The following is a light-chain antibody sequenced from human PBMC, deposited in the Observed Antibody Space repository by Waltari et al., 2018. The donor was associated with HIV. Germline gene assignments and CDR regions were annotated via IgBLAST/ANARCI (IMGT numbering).Light chain of an antibody. V-gene: IGLV2-23*02. CDR3: CSYAGSSTLV. CDR1: SSDVGSHNL. Sequence: QSALTQPASVSGSPGQSITISCTGTSSDVGSHNLVSWYQQHPGKAPKLMIYEVSKRPSGVSDRFSGSKSGNTASLTISGLQAEDEADYYCCSYAGSSTLVFGGGTKLTV. CDR2: EVS. J-gene: IGLJ3*02.